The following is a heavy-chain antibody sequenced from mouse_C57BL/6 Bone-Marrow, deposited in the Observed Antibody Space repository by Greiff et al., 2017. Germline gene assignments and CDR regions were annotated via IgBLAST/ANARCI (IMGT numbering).Heavy chain of an antibody. V-gene: IGHV1-26*01. CDR1: GYTFTDYY. J-gene: IGHJ3*01. CDR3: ARSRFAY. CDR2: INPNNGGT. Sequence: EVQLQQSGPELVKPGASVKISCKASGYTFTDYYMNWVKQSLGKSLEWIGDINPNNGGTSYNQKFKGKATLTVDKSSSTAYMELRSLTSEDSAVYYCARSRFAYWGQGTLVTVSA.